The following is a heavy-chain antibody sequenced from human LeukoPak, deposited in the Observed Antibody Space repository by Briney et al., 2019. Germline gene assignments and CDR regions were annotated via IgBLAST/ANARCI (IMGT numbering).Heavy chain of an antibody. J-gene: IGHJ4*02. CDR1: GFTFSSSW. Sequence: GGSLRLSCVASGFTFSSSWRNWVRQAPGKGLEWVANIKEDGSVQSYVDSVKGRFTISRDNAKNSLFLQTNSLRDEDTAVYYCARAMRSAYDYWGQETLVTVSS. V-gene: IGHV3-7*02. CDR3: ARAMRSAYDY. CDR2: IKEDGSVQ. D-gene: IGHD2-2*01.